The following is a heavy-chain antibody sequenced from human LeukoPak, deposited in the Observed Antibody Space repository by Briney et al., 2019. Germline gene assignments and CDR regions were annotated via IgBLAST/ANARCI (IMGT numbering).Heavy chain of an antibody. J-gene: IGHJ6*03. CDR3: ARGNQAALGSDYYMDV. V-gene: IGHV6-1*01. CDR2: TYYRSKWYN. Sequence: SQTLSLTCAISGDSVSSNSAAWNWIRQSPSRGLEWLGRTYYRSKWYNDYAVSVKSRITINPDTSKNQFSLQLNSVTPEDTAVYYCARGNQAALGSDYYMDVWGKGTTVTVSS. D-gene: IGHD6-13*01. CDR1: GDSVSSNSAA.